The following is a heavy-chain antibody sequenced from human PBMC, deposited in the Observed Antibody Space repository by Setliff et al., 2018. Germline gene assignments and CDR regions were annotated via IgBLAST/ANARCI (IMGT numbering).Heavy chain of an antibody. CDR2: INAGNGNT. CDR1: GGTFSSYG. D-gene: IGHD3-22*01. V-gene: IGHV1-3*01. Sequence: ASVKVSCKASGGTFSSYGISWVRQAPGQRLEWMGWINAGNGNTKYSQKFQGRVTITRDTSASTAYMELSSLRSEDTAVYYCARAPTYYDSSGYYLDYWGQGTLVTVSS. CDR3: ARAPTYYDSSGYYLDY. J-gene: IGHJ4*02.